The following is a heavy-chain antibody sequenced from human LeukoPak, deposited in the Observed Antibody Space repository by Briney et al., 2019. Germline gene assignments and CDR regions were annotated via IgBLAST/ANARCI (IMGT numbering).Heavy chain of an antibody. V-gene: IGHV3-33*06. CDR2: IWHDDK. Sequence: PGGSLRLSCAASGFTFSNYGMHWVRQAPGKGLEWVAVIWHDDKYYADSVKGRFTISRDNSKNTLYLQMNSLRAEDTAVYYCAKKLAPSDYWGQGTLVTVSS. CDR3: AKKLAPSDY. CDR1: GFTFSNYG. D-gene: IGHD2-15*01. J-gene: IGHJ4*02.